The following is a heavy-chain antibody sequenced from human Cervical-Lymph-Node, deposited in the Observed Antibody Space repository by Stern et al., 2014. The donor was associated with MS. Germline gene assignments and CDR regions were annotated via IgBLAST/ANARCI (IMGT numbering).Heavy chain of an antibody. Sequence: VQLVESGGGVVQPGRSLRLSCAASGFTFSSYGMHWVRQAPGKGLEWVAVIWYDGSNKYYADSVKGRFTISRDNSKNTLYLQMNSLRAEDTAVYYCASSPSYYYGMDVWGQGTTVTVSS. CDR2: IWYDGSNK. CDR1: GFTFSSYG. J-gene: IGHJ6*02. CDR3: ASSPSYYYGMDV. V-gene: IGHV3-33*01.